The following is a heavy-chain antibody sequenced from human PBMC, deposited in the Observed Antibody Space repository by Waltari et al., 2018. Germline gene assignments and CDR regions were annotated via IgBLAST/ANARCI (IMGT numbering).Heavy chain of an antibody. CDR3: ARDTWEQFDY. V-gene: IGHV3-7*03. CDR2: IKQDGSEK. Sequence: EVQLVESGGGLVQPGGSLSLPCAASGFTFRASWMRWVRQAPGKGLEWVANIKQDGSEKYYADSVKGRLTISRDNAKNSLYLHMNSLRAEDTALYYCARDTWEQFDYWGQGTLVTVSS. J-gene: IGHJ4*02. CDR1: GFTFRASW. D-gene: IGHD1-26*01.